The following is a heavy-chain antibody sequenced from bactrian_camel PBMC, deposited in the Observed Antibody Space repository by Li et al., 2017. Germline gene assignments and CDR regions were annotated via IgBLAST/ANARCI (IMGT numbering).Heavy chain of an antibody. CDR3: AANPFWTYGAICSYTRPADFGY. V-gene: IGHV3S53*01. J-gene: IGHJ6*01. Sequence: HVQLVESGGGLVQAGGSLKLSCAASGYNFRNCQMAWYRQAPGNEREMVSVINKDGTTRYADSVKGRFTISQDNAKNTLYLQMNSLKPEDTAMYYCAANPFWTYGAICSYTRPADFGYWGQGTQVTVS. CDR1: GYNFRNCQ. CDR2: INKDGTT. D-gene: IGHD2*01.